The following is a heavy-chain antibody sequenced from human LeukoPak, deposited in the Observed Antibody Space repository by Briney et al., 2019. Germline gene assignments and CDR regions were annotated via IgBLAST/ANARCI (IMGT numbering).Heavy chain of an antibody. J-gene: IGHJ4*02. CDR2: MSYDGSNK. V-gene: IGHV3-30-3*01. Sequence: GRSLRLSCAASGFTFRNYVMHWVRQAPGKGLEWVAAMSYDGSNKYYADSVKGRFTISRDNSNNTLYLQMNSLGAEDTAVYYCARDHPEFDYWGQGTLVTVSS. CDR1: GFTFRNYV. CDR3: ARDHPEFDY.